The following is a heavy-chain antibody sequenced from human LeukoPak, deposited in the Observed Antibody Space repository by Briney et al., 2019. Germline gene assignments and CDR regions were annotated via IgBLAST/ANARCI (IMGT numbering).Heavy chain of an antibody. CDR3: ATDPNGGYFGAFDN. CDR2: IRGSGGTT. Sequence: GGSLRLSCVGSRFTFTTYAMTWVRQAPGKGLEWVSSIRGSGGTTLYADSVKGRFTISRDNSKNTLFLQMNSLRAEDTAVYYCATDPNGGYFGAFDNWGQGTMVTVSS. CDR1: RFTFTTYA. V-gene: IGHV3-23*01. D-gene: IGHD4-17*01. J-gene: IGHJ3*02.